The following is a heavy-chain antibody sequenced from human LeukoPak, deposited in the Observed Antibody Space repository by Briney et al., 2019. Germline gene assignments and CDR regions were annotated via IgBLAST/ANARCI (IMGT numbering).Heavy chain of an antibody. J-gene: IGHJ4*02. Sequence: SETLSLTCAVYGGSFSGYYWSWIRQPPGKGLEWIGEINHSGSTNYNPSLKSRVTISVDTSKNQFSLKLSSVTAADTAVYYCVRGRVMITFGGAKDYFDYWGQGTLVTVSS. CDR3: VRGRVMITFGGAKDYFDY. D-gene: IGHD3-16*01. V-gene: IGHV4-34*01. CDR2: INHSGST. CDR1: GGSFSGYY.